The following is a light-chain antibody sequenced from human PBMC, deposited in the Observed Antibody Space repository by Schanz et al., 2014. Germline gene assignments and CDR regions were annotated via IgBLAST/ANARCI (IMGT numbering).Light chain of an antibody. Sequence: DIQMTQSPSSLSASVGDRVTISCRASQSISNHLQWYQQTPGEVPKLLIYAASSLQSGVPSRFSGSGSGTDFTLTISSLQPEDFATYYCLQSYRAPGTFGPGTKVDIK. CDR1: QSISNH. CDR3: LQSYRAPGT. V-gene: IGKV1-39*01. J-gene: IGKJ3*01. CDR2: AAS.